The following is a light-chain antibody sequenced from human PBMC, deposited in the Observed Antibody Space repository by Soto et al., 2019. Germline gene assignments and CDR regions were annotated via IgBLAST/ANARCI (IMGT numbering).Light chain of an antibody. CDR2: KAS. J-gene: IGKJ1*01. CDR1: DDIAPW. CDR3: QQYNSYSEA. Sequence: DIQMTPSPSTLSASVVDRVAITCRASDDIAPWVAWYQQKPGTAPKLLIYKASSLESGVPSRFSGSGSGTEFTLTISSLQPDDFATYYCQQYNSYSEAFGQGSKVDIK. V-gene: IGKV1-5*03.